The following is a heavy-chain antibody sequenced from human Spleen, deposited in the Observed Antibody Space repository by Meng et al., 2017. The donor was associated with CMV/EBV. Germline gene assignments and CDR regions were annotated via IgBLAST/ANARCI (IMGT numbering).Heavy chain of an antibody. J-gene: IGHJ4*02. CDR3: VREVAGCDY. D-gene: IGHD3-10*01. V-gene: IGHV3-13*01. CDR2: ITIPGDT. CDR1: GFAVNNYD. Sequence: GESLKISCVSSGFAVNNYDMHWVRQTAEKGLDWVSAITIPGDTYYRDYVKGRFTISRENPKYSVYLQLNTLRVGDTAVYYCVREVAGCDYWGQGTVVTVSS.